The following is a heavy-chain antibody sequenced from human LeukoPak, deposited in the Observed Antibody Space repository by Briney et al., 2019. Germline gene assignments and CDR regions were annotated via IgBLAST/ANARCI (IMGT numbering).Heavy chain of an antibody. D-gene: IGHD6-13*01. Sequence: PSETLSLTCAVYGGSFSGYYWSWIRQPPGKGLEWIGEINHSGSTNYNPSLKSRVTISVDTSKNQFSLKLSSVTAADTAVYYCASRTAAGLYCFDYWGQGTLVTVSS. J-gene: IGHJ4*02. CDR3: ASRTAAGLYCFDY. CDR2: INHSGST. V-gene: IGHV4-34*01. CDR1: GGSFSGYY.